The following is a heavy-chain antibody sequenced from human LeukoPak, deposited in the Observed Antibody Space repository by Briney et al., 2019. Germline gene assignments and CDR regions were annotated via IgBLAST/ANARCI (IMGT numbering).Heavy chain of an antibody. V-gene: IGHV3-30*02. CDR2: IRYDGSNK. CDR3: AKDTYRGYYYYYMDV. D-gene: IGHD1-14*01. CDR1: GFTFSSYG. J-gene: IGHJ6*03. Sequence: GGSLRLSCAASGFTFSSYGMHWVRQAPGKGLEWVAFIRYDGSNKYYADSVKGRFTISRDNSKNTLYLQMNSLGAEDTAVYYCAKDTYRGYYYYYMDVWGKGTTVTVSS.